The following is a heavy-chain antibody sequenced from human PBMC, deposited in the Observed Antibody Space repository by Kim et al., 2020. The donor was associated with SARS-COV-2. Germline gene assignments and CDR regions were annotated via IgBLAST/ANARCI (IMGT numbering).Heavy chain of an antibody. CDR3: AKGGQLVPLIDY. Sequence: NYNPSLKSRVTISVDTSRAQFSLKLSSVTAADTAVYYCAKGGQLVPLIDYWGQGTLVTVSS. J-gene: IGHJ4*02. V-gene: IGHV4-34*01. D-gene: IGHD6-6*01.